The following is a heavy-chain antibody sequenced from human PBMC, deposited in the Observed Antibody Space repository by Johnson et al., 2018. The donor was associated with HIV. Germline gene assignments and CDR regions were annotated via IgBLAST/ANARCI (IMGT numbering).Heavy chain of an antibody. D-gene: IGHD2-2*01. CDR3: ARSGYCTTSSCTDDAFDI. J-gene: IGHJ3*02. Sequence: QVQLVESGGGLVQPGGSLRLSCAASGFTFSSYWMHWVRQAPGNGLEWVAVISYDGNNQYYRDSVKGRFTISRDNSKNTLYLQMNSLRAEDTAVYYCARSGYCTTSSCTDDAFDIWGQGTMVTVSS. CDR2: ISYDGNNQ. CDR1: GFTFSSYW. V-gene: IGHV3-30-3*01.